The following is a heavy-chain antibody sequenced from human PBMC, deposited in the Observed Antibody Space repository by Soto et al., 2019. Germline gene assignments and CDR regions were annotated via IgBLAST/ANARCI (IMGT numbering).Heavy chain of an antibody. CDR2: ISGSGGST. CDR1: GFTFSSYA. D-gene: IGHD3-3*01. Sequence: PVGSLRLSCAASGFTFSSYAMSWVRQAPGKGLEWVSAISGSGGSTYYADSVKGRFTISRDNSKNTLYLQMNSLRAEDTAVYYCAKAREPTIFGVVQNYYFDYWGQGTLVTV. V-gene: IGHV3-23*01. J-gene: IGHJ4*02. CDR3: AKAREPTIFGVVQNYYFDY.